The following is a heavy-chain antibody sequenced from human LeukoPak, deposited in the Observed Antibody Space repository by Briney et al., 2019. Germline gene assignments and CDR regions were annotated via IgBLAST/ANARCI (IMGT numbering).Heavy chain of an antibody. CDR2: ISSSGSTK. Sequence: PGGSLRLSCAASGFTFSSYEMSWVRQAPGKGLEWVSYISSSGSTKYYADSVKGRFTISRDNAKNSLYLQMNSLRAEDTALYFCASGIRERGFDYWGQGTLVTVSS. CDR1: GFTFSSYE. V-gene: IGHV3-48*03. J-gene: IGHJ4*02. CDR3: ASGIRERGFDY. D-gene: IGHD1-1*01.